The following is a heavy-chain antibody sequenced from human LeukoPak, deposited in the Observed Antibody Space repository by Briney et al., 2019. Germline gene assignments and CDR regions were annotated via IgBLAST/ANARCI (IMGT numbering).Heavy chain of an antibody. D-gene: IGHD2-8*01. CDR2: ISASDGTT. CDR1: GYSFSIYG. Sequence: ASVKVSCKASGYSFSIYGITWARQAPGQGLEYLGWISASDGTTNYAQKVQDRVTMTTDTSTSTAYLELRSLRSEDTAVYYCAREDVVLVDAVRYYYYGMDVWGQGTTVTVSS. CDR3: AREDVVLVDAVRYYYYGMDV. V-gene: IGHV1-18*01. J-gene: IGHJ6*02.